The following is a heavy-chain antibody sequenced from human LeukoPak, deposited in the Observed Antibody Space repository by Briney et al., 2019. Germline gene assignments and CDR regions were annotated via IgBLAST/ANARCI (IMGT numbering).Heavy chain of an antibody. J-gene: IGHJ6*02. Sequence: ASVKVSCKASGYTFTSYGINWVRQAPGQGLEWMGWISADNGDTNDAQKFQGRVTMTTDTSTSTAYMELRSLRSDDTAVYYCARDGALGIMPRQPYYYYGMDVWGQGTTVTVSS. CDR2: ISADNGDT. V-gene: IGHV1-18*01. CDR3: ARDGALGIMPRQPYYYYGMDV. CDR1: GYTFTSYG. D-gene: IGHD3-16*01.